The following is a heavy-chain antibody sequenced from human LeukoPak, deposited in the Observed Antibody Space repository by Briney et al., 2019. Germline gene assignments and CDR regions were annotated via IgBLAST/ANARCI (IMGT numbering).Heavy chain of an antibody. D-gene: IGHD1-26*01. CDR3: ARGAGVRGSYSFDY. Sequence: ASVKVSCKASGYTITGNYIHWVRQAPGQGLEWMGWINPNNGGTNYAHKFQGRVTMTRDTYISTAYMELSGPTSDDTAVYYCARGAGVRGSYSFDYWGQGTLVTVSS. CDR2: INPNNGGT. CDR1: GYTITGNY. J-gene: IGHJ4*02. V-gene: IGHV1-2*07.